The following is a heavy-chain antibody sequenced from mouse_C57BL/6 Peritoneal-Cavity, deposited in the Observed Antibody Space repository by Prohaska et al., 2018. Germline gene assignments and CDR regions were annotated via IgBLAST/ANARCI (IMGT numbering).Heavy chain of an antibody. V-gene: IGHV1-4*01. CDR2: INPSSGYT. D-gene: IGHD1-1*01. Sequence: MSCKSSGYPFTTYTMPWVKQRPGQGLEWIVYINPSSGYTKYNQKFKDKATLTADKSSSTAYMQLSSLTSEDSAVYYCARSDITTVVADYWGQGTTLTVSS. CDR1: GYPFTTYT. CDR3: ARSDITTVVADY. J-gene: IGHJ2*01.